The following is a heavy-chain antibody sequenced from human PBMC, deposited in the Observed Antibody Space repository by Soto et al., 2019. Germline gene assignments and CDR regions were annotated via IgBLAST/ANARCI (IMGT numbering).Heavy chain of an antibody. CDR3: ARVGYYDSSGPFDY. CDR2: IYSGGST. D-gene: IGHD3-22*01. CDR1: GFTVSSNY. V-gene: IGHV3-53*01. Sequence: LRLSCAASGFTVSSNYMSWVRQAPGKGLEWVSVIYSGGSTYYADSVKGRFTISRDNSKDTLYLQMNSLRAEDTAVYYCARVGYYDSSGPFDYWGQGTLVTVSS. J-gene: IGHJ4*02.